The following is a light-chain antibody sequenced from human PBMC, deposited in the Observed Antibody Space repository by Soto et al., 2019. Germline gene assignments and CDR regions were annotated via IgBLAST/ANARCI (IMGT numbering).Light chain of an antibody. CDR2: GAS. Sequence: ELVLTQSPGTLSLSPGARATLSCRASQTLSNSFIAWYQQKPGQAPRLLIYGASSRATGIPDRFSGIGSGTDFTLTFSRLEPEYFAVYDCQQYGSSRTFGQGTKVEIK. J-gene: IGKJ1*01. CDR1: QTLSNSF. V-gene: IGKV3-20*01. CDR3: QQYGSSRT.